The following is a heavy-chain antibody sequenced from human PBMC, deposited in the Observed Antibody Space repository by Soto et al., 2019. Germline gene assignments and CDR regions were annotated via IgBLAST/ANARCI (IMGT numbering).Heavy chain of an antibody. J-gene: IGHJ6*02. CDR3: ASGYSYGWGAGGMDV. CDR2: IIPIFGTA. Sequence: QVQLVQSGAEVKKPGSSVKVSCKASGGTFSSYAISWVRQAPGQGLEWMGGIIPIFGTANYAQKFQGRVTISADESTSTAYMELSSLRSEDTGVYYGASGYSYGWGAGGMDVWGQGTTVTVSS. V-gene: IGHV1-69*01. D-gene: IGHD5-18*01. CDR1: GGTFSSYA.